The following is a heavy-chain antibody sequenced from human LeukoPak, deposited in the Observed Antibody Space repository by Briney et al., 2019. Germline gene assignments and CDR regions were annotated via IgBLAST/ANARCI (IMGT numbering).Heavy chain of an antibody. Sequence: ASVKVSCKASGCTFSSYAISWVRQAPGQGLEWMGWISAYNGNTNYAQKLQGRVTMTTDTSTSTAYMELRSLRSDDTAVYYCASLVDYVNGMDVWGQGTTVTVSS. CDR2: ISAYNGNT. CDR3: ASLVDYVNGMDV. CDR1: GCTFSSYA. D-gene: IGHD4-17*01. J-gene: IGHJ6*02. V-gene: IGHV1-18*01.